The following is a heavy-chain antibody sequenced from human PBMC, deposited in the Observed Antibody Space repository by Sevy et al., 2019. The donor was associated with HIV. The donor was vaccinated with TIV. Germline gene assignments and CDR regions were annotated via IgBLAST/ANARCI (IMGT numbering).Heavy chain of an antibody. Sequence: GGCLRLSCAASGFTFSSYAMSWVRQAPGKGLEWVSAISGSGGSTYYADSVKGRFTISRDNSKNTLYLQMNSLRAEDTAVYYCAKDGAEDIVVVVAATSSYYGMDVWGQGTTVTVSS. J-gene: IGHJ6*02. D-gene: IGHD2-15*01. CDR1: GFTFSSYA. CDR2: ISGSGGST. V-gene: IGHV3-23*01. CDR3: AKDGAEDIVVVVAATSSYYGMDV.